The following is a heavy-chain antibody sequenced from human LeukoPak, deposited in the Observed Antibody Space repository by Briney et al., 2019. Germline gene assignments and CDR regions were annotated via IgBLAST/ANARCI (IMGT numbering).Heavy chain of an antibody. CDR2: IWPDGINQ. V-gene: IGHV3-30*02. CDR3: AKDCGGDCHVYC. CDR1: GFTFSNYG. Sequence: GGSLRLSCAASGFTFSNYGMHWVRQAPGKGLDWVAAIWPDGINQDYADSVRGRFTISRDNSKNILYLQMNSLGAEDTALYYCAKDCGGDCHVYCWGQGTLVTVSS. J-gene: IGHJ4*02. D-gene: IGHD2-21*02.